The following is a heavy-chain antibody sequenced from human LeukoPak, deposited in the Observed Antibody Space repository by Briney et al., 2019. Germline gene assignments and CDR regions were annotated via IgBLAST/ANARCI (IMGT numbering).Heavy chain of an antibody. J-gene: IGHJ4*02. CDR3: AKVAIVGAIEAACFDY. Sequence: PGGSLRLSCAASGFIFNNYAMSWVRQAPGKGLEWVAGITGGGDSTYYGDSLKGRFTISRDNSKNTLYLQLNSLRAEDTAIFYCAKVAIVGAIEAACFDYWGQGTQVSVSS. D-gene: IGHD1-26*01. CDR2: ITGGGDST. CDR1: GFIFNNYA. V-gene: IGHV3-23*01.